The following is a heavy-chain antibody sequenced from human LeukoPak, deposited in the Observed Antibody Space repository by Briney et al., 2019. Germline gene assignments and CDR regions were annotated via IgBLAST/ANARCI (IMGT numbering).Heavy chain of an antibody. CDR3: ARGVVVVPAAMLWFDP. D-gene: IGHD2-2*01. CDR2: VNPNSGNT. CDR1: GYTFTSYD. V-gene: IGHV1-8*01. Sequence: ASVKVSCKASGYTFTSYDINWVRQATGQGLERMGWVNPNSGNTGYAQKFQGRVTITRNTSISTAYMELSSLRSEETAVYYCARGVVVVPAAMLWFDPWGQGTLVTVSS. J-gene: IGHJ5*02.